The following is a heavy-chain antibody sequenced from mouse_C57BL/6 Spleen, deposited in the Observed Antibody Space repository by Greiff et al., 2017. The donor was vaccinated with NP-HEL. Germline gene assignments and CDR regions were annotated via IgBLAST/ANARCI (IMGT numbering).Heavy chain of an antibody. CDR3: ARYGNYTSFDV. CDR1: GFTFSSYG. Sequence: DVKLVESGGDLVKPGGSLKLSCAASGFTFSSYGMSWVRQTPDKRLEWVATISSGGSYTYYPDSVKGRFTISRDNAKNTLYLQMSSLKSEDTAMYYCARYGNYTSFDVWGTGTTVTVSS. V-gene: IGHV5-6*02. CDR2: ISSGGSYT. D-gene: IGHD2-1*01. J-gene: IGHJ1*03.